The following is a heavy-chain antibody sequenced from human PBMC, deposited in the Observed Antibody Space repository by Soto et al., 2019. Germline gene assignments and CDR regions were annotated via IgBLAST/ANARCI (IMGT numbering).Heavy chain of an antibody. CDR1: GFTFSSYS. J-gene: IGHJ4*02. CDR2: ISSSSSYI. CDR3: ASCGGDCYSGSYFDY. V-gene: IGHV3-21*01. Sequence: EVQLVESGGGLVKPGGSLRLSCAASGFTFSSYSMNWVRQAPGKGLEWVSSISSSSSYIYYADSVKGRFTISRDNAKNSLYLQMNSRRAEDTAVYYCASCGGDCYSGSYFDYWGQGTLVTVS. D-gene: IGHD2-21*02.